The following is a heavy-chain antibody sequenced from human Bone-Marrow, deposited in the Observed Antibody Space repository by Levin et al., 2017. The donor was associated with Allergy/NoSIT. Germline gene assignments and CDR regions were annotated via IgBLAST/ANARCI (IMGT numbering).Heavy chain of an antibody. CDR2: IHPNTGNP. D-gene: IGHD3-3*01. J-gene: IGHJ4*02. CDR1: GYTFTSYP. CDR3: ARGNYDSWSGSCVY. V-gene: IGHV7-4-1*02. Sequence: PGESLKISCKASGYTFTSYPLNLVRQAPGQGLEWMGWIHPNTGNPTYAQGFTGRFVFSLDTSVSTAYLQISSLKAEDTAVYYCARGNYDSWSGSCVYWGQGTLVTVSS.